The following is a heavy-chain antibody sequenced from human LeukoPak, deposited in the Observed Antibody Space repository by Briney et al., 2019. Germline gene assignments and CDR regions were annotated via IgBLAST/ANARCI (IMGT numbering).Heavy chain of an antibody. CDR3: ARGPRSIVGATTRDAFDI. Sequence: GGSLRLSCVASGFIFDDFGITWVRQVPGKGLEWVSSIKWNGAVTAFRDSVKGRFTISRDNAKNSLYLQMNSLRAEDTAVYYCARGPRSIVGATTRDAFDIWGQGTMVTVSS. CDR1: GFIFDDFG. CDR2: IKWNGAVT. V-gene: IGHV3-20*04. D-gene: IGHD1-26*01. J-gene: IGHJ3*02.